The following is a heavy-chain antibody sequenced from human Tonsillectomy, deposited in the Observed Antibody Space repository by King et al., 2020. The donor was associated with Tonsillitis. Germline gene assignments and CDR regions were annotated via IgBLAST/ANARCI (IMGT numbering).Heavy chain of an antibody. D-gene: IGHD3-22*01. CDR2: IYPSDSGT. J-gene: IGHJ4*02. Sequence: QLVQSGAEVKKPGESLKISCRVSGYNFTNYWIGWVRQMPGKGLEWMGIIYPSDSGTTYSPSFQGQVTISADKSLSTAYLQWSSLKASDTAMYYCATRGGYYDSDYWGQGTLVTVSS. CDR3: ATRGGYYDSDY. V-gene: IGHV5-51*03. CDR1: GYNFTNYW.